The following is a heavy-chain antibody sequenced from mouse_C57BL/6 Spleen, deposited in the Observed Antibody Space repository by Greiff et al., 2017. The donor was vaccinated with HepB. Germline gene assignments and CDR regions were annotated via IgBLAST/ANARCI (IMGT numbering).Heavy chain of an antibody. CDR3: ARGRYDYDEGAMDY. V-gene: IGHV5-17*01. CDR1: GFTFSDYG. D-gene: IGHD2-4*01. CDR2: ISSGSSTI. Sequence: EVKVVESGGGLVKPGGSLKLSCAASGFTFSDYGMHWVRQAPEKGLEWVAYISSGSSTIYYADTVKGRFTISRDNAKNTLFLQMTSLRSEDTAMYYCARGRYDYDEGAMDYWGQGTSVTVSS. J-gene: IGHJ4*01.